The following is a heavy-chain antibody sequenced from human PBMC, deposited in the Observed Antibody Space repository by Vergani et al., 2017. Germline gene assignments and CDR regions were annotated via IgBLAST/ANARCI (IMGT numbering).Heavy chain of an antibody. CDR2: ISWDGGST. V-gene: IGHV3-43D*03. D-gene: IGHD6-19*01. CDR1: GFTFDDYA. J-gene: IGHJ4*02. CDR3: ARGSSGLVQVGGIDY. Sequence: EVQLLESGGVVVQPGGSLRLSCAASGFTFDDYAMHWVRQAPGKGLEWVSLISWDGGSTYYADSVKGRFTISRDNSKNSLYLQMNSLIAEDTALYYCARGSSGLVQVGGIDYWGQGTLVTVSS.